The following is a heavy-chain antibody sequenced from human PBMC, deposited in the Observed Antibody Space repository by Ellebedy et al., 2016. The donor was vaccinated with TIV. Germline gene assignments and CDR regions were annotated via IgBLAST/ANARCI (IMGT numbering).Heavy chain of an antibody. CDR1: GFSFSTYV. CDR3: AKGATILGSIVGS. CDR2: VSSDGNIK. D-gene: IGHD5-24*01. Sequence: GESLKISCAASGFSFSTYVMHWVRQAPGKGLEWLALVSSDGNIKHYADSVKGRFTISRDNSKNTLIVDMNSLRPEDTAVYYFAKGATILGSIVGSWGQGTLVSVSS. J-gene: IGHJ4*02. V-gene: IGHV3-30*18.